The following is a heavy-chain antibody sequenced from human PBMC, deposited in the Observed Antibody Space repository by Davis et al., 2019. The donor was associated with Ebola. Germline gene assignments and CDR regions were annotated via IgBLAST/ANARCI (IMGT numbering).Heavy chain of an antibody. CDR3: ARDLIKSSSGSESLFDP. CDR2: INSDGSST. CDR1: GFTFSSYW. J-gene: IGHJ5*02. V-gene: IGHV3-74*01. Sequence: HTGGSLRLSCAASGFTFSSYWMHWVRQAPGKGLVWVSRINSDGSSTSYADSVKGRFTISRDNAKNTLYLKMNSPRAEETAVYYCARDLIKSSSGSESLFDPWGQGTLVTVSS. D-gene: IGHD3-22*01.